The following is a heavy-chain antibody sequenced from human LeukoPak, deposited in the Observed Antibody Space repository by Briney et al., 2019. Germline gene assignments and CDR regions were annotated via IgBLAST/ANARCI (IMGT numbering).Heavy chain of an antibody. V-gene: IGHV3-30*04. Sequence: WGSLRLSCAASGFTFSSYAMHWVRQAPGKGLEWVAVISYDGSNKYYADSVKGRFTISRDNSKNTLYLQMNSLRAEDTAVYYCASNWNCDYWGQGTLVTVSS. CDR2: ISYDGSNK. J-gene: IGHJ4*02. CDR1: GFTFSSYA. CDR3: ASNWNCDY. D-gene: IGHD1-1*01.